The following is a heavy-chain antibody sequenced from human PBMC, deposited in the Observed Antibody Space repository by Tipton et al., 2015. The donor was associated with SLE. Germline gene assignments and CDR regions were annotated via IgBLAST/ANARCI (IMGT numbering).Heavy chain of an antibody. CDR2: IYYSGST. CDR3: ARDRGFVAFDI. CDR1: GGSISSHY. V-gene: IGHV4-59*11. Sequence: TLSLTCTVSGGSISSHYWSWIRQPPGKGLEWIGYIYYSGSTNYNPSLKSRVTISVDTSENQFSLQLSSVTAADTAVYYCARDRGFVAFDIWGQGTMVTVSS. D-gene: IGHD3-10*01. J-gene: IGHJ3*02.